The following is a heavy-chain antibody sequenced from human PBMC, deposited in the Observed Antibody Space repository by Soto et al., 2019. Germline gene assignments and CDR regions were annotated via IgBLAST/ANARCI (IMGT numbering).Heavy chain of an antibody. Sequence: SETLSLTCTVSGGSISSGGYYWSWIRQHPGKGLEWIGYIYYSGSTYYNPSLKSRVTISVDTSKNQFSLKLSSVTAADTAVYYCARISPITTIVVVTRKPLDAFDIWGQGTMVTVSS. D-gene: IGHD3-22*01. CDR1: GGSISSGGYY. CDR2: IYYSGST. J-gene: IGHJ3*02. V-gene: IGHV4-31*03. CDR3: ARISPITTIVVVTRKPLDAFDI.